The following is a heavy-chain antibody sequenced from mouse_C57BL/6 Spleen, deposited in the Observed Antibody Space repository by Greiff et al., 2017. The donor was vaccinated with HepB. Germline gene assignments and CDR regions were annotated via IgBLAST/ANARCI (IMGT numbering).Heavy chain of an antibody. CDR3: AREGSNYPAWFAY. V-gene: IGHV1-55*01. CDR1: GYTFTSYW. J-gene: IGHJ3*01. Sequence: QVHVKQPGAELVKPGASVKMSCKASGYTFTSYWITWVKQRPGQGLEWIGDIYPGSGSTNYNEKFKSKATLTVDTSSSTAYMQLSSLTSEDSAVYYCAREGSNYPAWFAYWGQGTLVTVSA. D-gene: IGHD2-5*01. CDR2: IYPGSGST.